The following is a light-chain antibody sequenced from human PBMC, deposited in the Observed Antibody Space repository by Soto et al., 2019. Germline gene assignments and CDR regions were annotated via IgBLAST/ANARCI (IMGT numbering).Light chain of an antibody. CDR3: QQYGSLTLT. Sequence: EIVLTQSPGTLSLSPGERVTLSCRASQSVSSTFLAWYQQKPGQAPRLLIYGASSRATGIPDRFSGSGSGTDFTLTISRLEPEDFAVYSCQQYGSLTLTFGGGTKVESK. CDR1: QSVSSTF. V-gene: IGKV3-20*01. J-gene: IGKJ4*01. CDR2: GAS.